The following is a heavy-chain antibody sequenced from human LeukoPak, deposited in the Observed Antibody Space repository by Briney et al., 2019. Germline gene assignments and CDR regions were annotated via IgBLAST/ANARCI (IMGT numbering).Heavy chain of an antibody. V-gene: IGHV3-7*03. J-gene: IGHJ6*02. CDR3: ARGGGLDV. CDR1: GFTFSSYW. CDR2: INHNENVN. D-gene: IGHD3-16*01. Sequence: GGSLRLSCAASGFTFSSYWMNWARQAPGKGLEWVASINHNENVNYYVDSVKGRFTISRDNAKNSLYLQMSNLRAEDMAVYFCARGGGLDVWGQGATVTVSS.